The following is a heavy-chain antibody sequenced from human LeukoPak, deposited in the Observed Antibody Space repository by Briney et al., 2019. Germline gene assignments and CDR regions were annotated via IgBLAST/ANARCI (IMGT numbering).Heavy chain of an antibody. J-gene: IGHJ4*02. CDR3: ARDYGYSSSWYDY. D-gene: IGHD6-13*01. Sequence: ASVKVSCKASGYTFTSHAMHWVRQAPGQRLEWMGWINAGNGNTKYSQKFQGRVTITRDTSASTAYMELSSLRSEDTAVYYCARDYGYSSSWYDYWGQGTLVTVSS. CDR1: GYTFTSHA. V-gene: IGHV1-3*01. CDR2: INAGNGNT.